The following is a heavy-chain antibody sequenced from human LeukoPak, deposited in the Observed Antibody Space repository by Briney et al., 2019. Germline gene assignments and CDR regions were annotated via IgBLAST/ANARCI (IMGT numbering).Heavy chain of an antibody. V-gene: IGHV4-59*08. D-gene: IGHD6-13*01. Sequence: SETLSPTCTVSGGSISSFYWSWIRQPPEKGLEWIGYIYYSGSSNYNPSLKSRVTISVDTSKNQFSLKLSSVTAADTAVYYCARSPAAGTFIFDYWGQGTLVTVSS. CDR1: GGSISSFY. CDR2: IYYSGSS. J-gene: IGHJ4*02. CDR3: ARSPAAGTFIFDY.